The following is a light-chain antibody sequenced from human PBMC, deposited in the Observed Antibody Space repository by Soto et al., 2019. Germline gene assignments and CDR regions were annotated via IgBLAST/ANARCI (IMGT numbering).Light chain of an antibody. J-gene: IGKJ1*01. CDR2: GAS. CDR1: QGVRND. V-gene: IGKV1-17*01. Sequence: DIQMTQSPSSLSASVGDRITITCRASQGVRNDLGWYQQKPGEAPKRLISGASSLQSGVPSRFSGSGSGTEFTLKISSLQPEDFATYYCLQHTGYPWWFGQGTKVEIK. CDR3: LQHTGYPWW.